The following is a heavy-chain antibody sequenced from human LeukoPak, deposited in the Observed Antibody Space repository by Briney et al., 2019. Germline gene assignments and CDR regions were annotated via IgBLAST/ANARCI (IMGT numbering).Heavy chain of an antibody. CDR1: GYTFIGYH. V-gene: IGHV1-2*02. J-gene: IGHJ3*02. D-gene: IGHD6-19*01. CDR2: INPNSGGT. CDR3: ARDLYSSGWTDAFDI. Sequence: ASVNVSCKASGYTFIGYHMHWVRQAPGQGLEWMGWINPNSGGTNYAQNFQGRVSMTRDTSINTAYMELSRLTSDDTAVYYCARDLYSSGWTDAFDIWGQGTMVTVSS.